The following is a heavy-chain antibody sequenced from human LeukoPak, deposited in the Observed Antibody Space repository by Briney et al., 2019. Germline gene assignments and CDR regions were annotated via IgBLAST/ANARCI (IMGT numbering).Heavy chain of an antibody. J-gene: IGHJ4*02. CDR3: ASQYSSSFIDY. V-gene: IGHV4-31*03. CDR1: GGSISNGGYY. D-gene: IGHD6-6*01. Sequence: SETLPLTCTVSGGSISNGGYYWNWIRQHPGKGLEWIGCIYYSGTTFYNPSLKSRVTISVDTSKNQFSLKLSSVTAADTAVYYCASQYSSSFIDYWGQGTLVTVSS. CDR2: IYYSGTT.